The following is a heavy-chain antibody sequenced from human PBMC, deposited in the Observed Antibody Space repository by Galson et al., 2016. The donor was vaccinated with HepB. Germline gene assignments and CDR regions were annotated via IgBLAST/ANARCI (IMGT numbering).Heavy chain of an antibody. CDR1: GGTFSTDG. Sequence: VKVSCKASGGTFSTDGLSWVRQAPGQGLEWVGGIVPMFGATNYAQKFRDRVTITADESTNTAYMELSSLRSEDTAIYYCARDGCAGDCPNGFDPWGQGPLVTVSS. CDR3: ARDGCAGDCPNGFDP. V-gene: IGHV1-69*13. CDR2: IVPMFGAT. D-gene: IGHD2-21*02. J-gene: IGHJ5*01.